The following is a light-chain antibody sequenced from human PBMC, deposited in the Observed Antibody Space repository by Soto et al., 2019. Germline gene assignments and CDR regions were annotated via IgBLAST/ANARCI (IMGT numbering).Light chain of an antibody. V-gene: IGLV2-14*01. CDR2: DVS. J-gene: IGLJ2*01. CDR3: ISYTTSSTMYVV. Sequence: QSALTQPASVSGSPGQSITISCTGTSSDVGGYNYVSWYQQHPGKAPKLMIYDVSNRPSGVSNRFSGSNSGNTASLTISGLQAEDEADYYCISYTTSSTMYVVFGGGTKVTVL. CDR1: SSDVGGYNY.